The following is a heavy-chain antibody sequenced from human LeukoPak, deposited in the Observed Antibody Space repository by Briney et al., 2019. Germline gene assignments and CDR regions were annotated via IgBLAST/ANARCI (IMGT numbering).Heavy chain of an antibody. CDR3: ARDSSVVPAASDY. CDR1: GYTFTGYY. V-gene: IGHV1-18*04. CDR2: ISAYNGNT. J-gene: IGHJ4*02. D-gene: IGHD2-2*01. Sequence: ASVKVSCKASGYTFTGYYMHWVRQATGQGLEWMGWISAYNGNTNYAQKLQGRVTMTTDTSTSTAYMELRSLRSDDTAVYYCARDSSVVPAASDYWGQGTLVTVSS.